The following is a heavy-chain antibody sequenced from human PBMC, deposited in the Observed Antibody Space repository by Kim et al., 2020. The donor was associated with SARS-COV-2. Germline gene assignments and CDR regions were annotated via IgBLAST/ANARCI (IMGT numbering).Heavy chain of an antibody. CDR2: ISSSSSTI. CDR3: ARDSRVVTPWGIYYYGMDV. CDR1: GFTFSSYS. V-gene: IGHV3-48*02. Sequence: GGSLRLSCAASGFTFSSYSMNWVRQAPGKGLEWVSYISSSSSTIFYADSVKGRFTISRDNAKDSLYLQMNNLRDEDTAVYYCARDSRVVTPWGIYYYGMDVWGQGTTVTVSS. J-gene: IGHJ6*02. D-gene: IGHD2-21*02.